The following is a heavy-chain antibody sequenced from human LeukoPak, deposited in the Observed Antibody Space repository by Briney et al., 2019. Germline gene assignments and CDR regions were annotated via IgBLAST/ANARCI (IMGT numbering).Heavy chain of an antibody. CDR1: EFAFSIYA. Sequence: GGSLRLSXAASEFAFSIYAMSWIRQAPGKGLEWVSTVSPSGDSTYYADSVKGRFTISRDNSKNTLYLQMNGLRAEDTAVYYCAKDSLGYCSGSSCFHYFDYWGQGTLVTVSS. CDR3: AKDSLGYCSGSSCFHYFDY. J-gene: IGHJ4*02. CDR2: VSPSGDST. D-gene: IGHD2-15*01. V-gene: IGHV3-23*01.